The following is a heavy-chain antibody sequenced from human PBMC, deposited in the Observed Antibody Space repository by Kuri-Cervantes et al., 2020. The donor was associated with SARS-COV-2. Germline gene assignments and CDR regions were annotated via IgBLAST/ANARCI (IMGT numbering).Heavy chain of an antibody. CDR2: IYHSGST. CDR3: ARDRGYCADGRCFPGWFDS. V-gene: IGHV4-38-2*02. J-gene: IGHJ5*01. D-gene: IGHD2-8*01. Sequence: SQTLSLTCAVSGYSISSGYYWGWIRQPPGKGLEWIGSIYHSGSTYYNPSLKSRVTISVDTSKNQFSLKLSSVTVADTAIYYCARDRGYCADGRCFPGWFDSWGQGTLVTVSS. CDR1: GYSISSGYY.